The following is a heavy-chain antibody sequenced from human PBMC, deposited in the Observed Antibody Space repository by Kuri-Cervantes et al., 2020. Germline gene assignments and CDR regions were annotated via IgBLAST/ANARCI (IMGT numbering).Heavy chain of an antibody. D-gene: IGHD6-6*01. Sequence: SETLSLTCTVSGGSISSSSYYWSWIRQPPGKGLEWIVEINHSGSTNYNPSLKSRVTISVDTSKNQFSLKLSSVTAADTAVYYCARGPGAPSGIAARPKYFNYWGQGTLVTVSS. CDR3: ARGPGAPSGIAARPKYFNY. CDR1: GGSISSSSYY. V-gene: IGHV4-39*07. CDR2: INHSGST. J-gene: IGHJ4*02.